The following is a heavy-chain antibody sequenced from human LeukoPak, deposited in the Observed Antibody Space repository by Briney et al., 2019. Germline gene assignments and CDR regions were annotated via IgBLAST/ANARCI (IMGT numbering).Heavy chain of an antibody. J-gene: IGHJ4*02. CDR2: IKQDGSEK. CDR3: ATYSGAHHKTFDY. V-gene: IGHV3-7*01. CDR1: GFTFSSYW. D-gene: IGHD1-26*01. Sequence: GGSLRLSCAASGFTFSSYWMSWVRQAPGKGLEWVANIKQDGSEKYYLDSVEGRFTISRDNAKSSLYLQLNSLRVDDTAVYYCATYSGAHHKTFDYWGRGTLVTVSS.